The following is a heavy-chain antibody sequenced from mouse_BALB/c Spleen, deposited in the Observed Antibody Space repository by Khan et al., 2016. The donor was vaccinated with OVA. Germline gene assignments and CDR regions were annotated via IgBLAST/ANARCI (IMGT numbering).Heavy chain of an antibody. Sequence: VQLHQSGAELVRPGTSVKISCKASGYTFTNYWLGWLKQRPGLGLEWIGDIYPYPGGAYTNYNERFKAKATLTADTSSSTANMSLSSLTSEDSAVYFCARWATWYFDVWGAGTTVTVSS. CDR3: ARWATWYFDV. D-gene: IGHD3-1*01. J-gene: IGHJ1*01. CDR1: GYTFTNYW. V-gene: IGHV1-63*02. CDR2: IYPYPGGAYT.